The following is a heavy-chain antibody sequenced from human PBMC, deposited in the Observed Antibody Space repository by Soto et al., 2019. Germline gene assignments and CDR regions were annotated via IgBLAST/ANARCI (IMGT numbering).Heavy chain of an antibody. V-gene: IGHV4-39*01. CDR2: IYYSGNT. CDR1: GGSISSSSYY. Sequence: QVQLKESGPGLVKPSETLSLTCTVSGGSISSSSYYWGWIRQPPGKGLEWIGSIYYSGNTYYNPSLKSRVTISVDPSKNQFSLRLSSVTAADTAVYYCARALQPVIITLGYWGQGTLVTVSS. CDR3: ARALQPVIITLGY. J-gene: IGHJ4*02. D-gene: IGHD3-22*01.